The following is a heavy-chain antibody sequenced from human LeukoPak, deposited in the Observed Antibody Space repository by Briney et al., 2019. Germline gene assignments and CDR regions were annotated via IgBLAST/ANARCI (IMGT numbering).Heavy chain of an antibody. D-gene: IGHD2-2*01. J-gene: IGHJ6*03. CDR2: INPNSGGT. V-gene: IGHV1-2*02. CDR3: ARDLGYCSSTSCYYYYYYYMDV. CDR1: GYTFTGYY. Sequence: GASVKVSCKASGYTFTGYYMHWVRQAPGQGLEWMGWINPNSGGTNYAQKFQGRVTMTRDTSISTAYMELSRLRSDDTAVYYCARDLGYCSSTSCYYYYYYYMDVWGKGTTVTVSS.